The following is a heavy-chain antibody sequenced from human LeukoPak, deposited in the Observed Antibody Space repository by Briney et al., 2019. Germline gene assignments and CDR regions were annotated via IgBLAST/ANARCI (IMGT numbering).Heavy chain of an antibody. J-gene: IGHJ4*02. D-gene: IGHD6-13*01. V-gene: IGHV3-33*01. CDR3: AREVVAAAGEDIDY. CDR2: IWYDGSNK. Sequence: GGSLRLSCAASGFTFSSYGMHWVRQAPGKGLEWVAVIWYDGSNKYYADSVKGRFTISRDNSKNTLYLQMNSLRAEDTAVYYCAREVVAAAGEDIDYWGQGTLVTVSS. CDR1: GFTFSSYG.